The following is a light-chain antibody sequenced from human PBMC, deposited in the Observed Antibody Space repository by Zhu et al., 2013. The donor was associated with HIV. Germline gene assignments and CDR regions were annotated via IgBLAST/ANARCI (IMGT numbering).Light chain of an antibody. Sequence: SYELTQPPSVSVSPGQTTTITCSGDKLGQKYAAWYQQRPGQSPVLVIFHDSKRPSGIPERFSGSNSGNTATLTISETQAMDEADYYCQTWDTTTERVVFGGGTKLTVL. J-gene: IGLJ3*02. V-gene: IGLV3-1*01. CDR2: HDS. CDR3: QTWDTTTERVV. CDR1: KLGQKY.